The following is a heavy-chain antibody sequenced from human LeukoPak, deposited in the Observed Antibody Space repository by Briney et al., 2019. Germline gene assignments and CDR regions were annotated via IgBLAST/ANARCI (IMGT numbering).Heavy chain of an antibody. D-gene: IGHD3/OR15-3a*01. V-gene: IGHV3-74*01. Sequence: GGSLRLSCAASRFTFGTYWMHWVRQAPGEGLVWVSRIKSDGSDTSYADSVKGRFTISRDNAKNTLYLQMNSLRAEDTAVYYCARGFWTGVEYWGQGALVTVSS. CDR2: IKSDGSDT. CDR1: RFTFGTYW. J-gene: IGHJ4*02. CDR3: ARGFWTGVEY.